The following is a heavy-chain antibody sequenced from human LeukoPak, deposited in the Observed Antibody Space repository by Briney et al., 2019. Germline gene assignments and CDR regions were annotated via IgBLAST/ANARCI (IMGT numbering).Heavy chain of an antibody. V-gene: IGHV1-8*01. D-gene: IGHD3-10*01. CDR2: MNPNSGNT. J-gene: IGHJ4*02. CDR3: ARRKMVRGVTLDY. Sequence: GASVKVSCKASGYTFTSYDINWVRQATGQGLEWMGWMNPNSGNTGYAQKFQGRVTMTRNTSISTAYMELSSLRSEDTAVYYCARRKMVRGVTLDYWGQGTLVTVSS. CDR1: GYTFTSYD.